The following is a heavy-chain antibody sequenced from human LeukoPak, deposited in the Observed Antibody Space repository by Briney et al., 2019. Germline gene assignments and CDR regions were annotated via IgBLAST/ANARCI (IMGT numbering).Heavy chain of an antibody. Sequence: GSLRLSCTASGFTLSNNGMNWVRQAPGKGLEWVSSISGSTSYIYYADSVKGRFTISRDNAKNSLYLQMNSLRAEDTAVYYCARGITGTARFDPWGQGALVTVSS. CDR1: GFTLSNNG. CDR3: ARGITGTARFDP. V-gene: IGHV3-21*01. CDR2: ISGSTSYI. D-gene: IGHD1-20*01. J-gene: IGHJ5*02.